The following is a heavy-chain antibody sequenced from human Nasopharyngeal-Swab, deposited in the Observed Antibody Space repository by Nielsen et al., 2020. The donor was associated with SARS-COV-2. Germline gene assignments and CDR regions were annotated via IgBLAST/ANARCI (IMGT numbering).Heavy chain of an antibody. V-gene: IGHV5-51*01. Sequence: GESLKISCKGSGYSFTSYWIAWVRQMPGTGLEWMGILYPRDSDTRYSPSFQGQVTISADKSISTAYLQWSSLKASDTAMYYCVRPEGVATSFKYYFQYGMDVWGQGTMVTVPS. CDR1: GYSFTSYW. CDR3: VRPEGVATSFKYYFQYGMDV. J-gene: IGHJ6*02. CDR2: LYPRDSDT. D-gene: IGHD5-12*01.